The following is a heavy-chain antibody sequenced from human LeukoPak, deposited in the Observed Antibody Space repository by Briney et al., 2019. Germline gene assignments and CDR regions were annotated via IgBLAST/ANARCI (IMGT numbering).Heavy chain of an antibody. CDR2: ISAYNGNT. J-gene: IGHJ4*02. Sequence: ASVKVSCKASGSTFSSYGISRVRQAPGQGLEWMGWISAYNGNTNYAQKLQGRVTMTTDTSTSTAYMELRSLRAEDTAVYYCARAPALLWSLYYFDYWGQGTLVTVSS. CDR3: ARAPALLWSLYYFDY. CDR1: GSTFSSYG. D-gene: IGHD3-10*01. V-gene: IGHV1-18*04.